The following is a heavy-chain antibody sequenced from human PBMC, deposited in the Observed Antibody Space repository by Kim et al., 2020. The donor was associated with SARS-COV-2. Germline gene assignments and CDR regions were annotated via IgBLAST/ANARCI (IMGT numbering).Heavy chain of an antibody. J-gene: IGHJ6*02. Sequence: GESLKISCKGSGYSFTSYWIGWVRQMPGKGLEWMGIIYPGDSDTRYSPSFQGQVTISADKSISTAYLQWSSLKASDTAMYYCARRGGYSYGWGSGGGMDVWGQGTTVTVSS. CDR3: ARRGGYSYGWGSGGGMDV. CDR1: GYSFTSYW. V-gene: IGHV5-51*01. D-gene: IGHD5-18*01. CDR2: IYPGDSDT.